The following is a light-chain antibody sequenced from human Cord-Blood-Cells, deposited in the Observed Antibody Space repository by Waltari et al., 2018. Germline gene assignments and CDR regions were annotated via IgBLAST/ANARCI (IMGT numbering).Light chain of an antibody. J-gene: IGKJ2*04. CDR1: QSVSSN. CDR3: QQYKNWARGS. V-gene: IGKV3-15*01. CDR2: GAS. Sequence: IVMTQSPATLSVSPGERATLPCRASQSVSSNLAWYQQKPGPAPRLLIYGASTRATGIPARFSGSGSGTEFTLTISSLQSEDFAGYYGQQYKNWARGSFGQGTKLEIK.